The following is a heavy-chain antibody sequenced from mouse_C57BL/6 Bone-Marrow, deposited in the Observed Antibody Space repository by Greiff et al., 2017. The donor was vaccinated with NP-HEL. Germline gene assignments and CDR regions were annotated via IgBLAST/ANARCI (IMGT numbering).Heavy chain of an antibody. CDR3: ARRNYGYEFAY. V-gene: IGHV1-64*01. CDR2: IHPNSGST. J-gene: IGHJ3*01. CDR1: GYTFTSYW. D-gene: IGHD2-2*01. Sequence: QVQLQQPGAELVKPGASVKLSCKASGYTFTSYWMHWVKQRPGQGLEWIGMIHPNSGSTNYNEKFKSKATLTVDKSSSTAYMQLSSLTSEDSAVYYCARRNYGYEFAYWGQGTLVTVSA.